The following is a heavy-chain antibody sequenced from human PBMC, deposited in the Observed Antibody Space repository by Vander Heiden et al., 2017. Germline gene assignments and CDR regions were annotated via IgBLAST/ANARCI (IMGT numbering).Heavy chain of an antibody. CDR2: SSSSGGLI. CDR1: GFSFSTYS. Sequence: EVHLVESGGGLVQPGGSLRLSCAGSGFSFSTYSMNWVRQATGKGLEWVSNSSSSGGLIYYTDSVKGRFTISRDNAQNSLYLQMNSLRDEDTAVDDCAAEITGGYSLDWGQGTLGTVSS. D-gene: IGHD6-19*01. J-gene: IGHJ4*02. V-gene: IGHV3-48*02. CDR3: AAEITGGYSLD.